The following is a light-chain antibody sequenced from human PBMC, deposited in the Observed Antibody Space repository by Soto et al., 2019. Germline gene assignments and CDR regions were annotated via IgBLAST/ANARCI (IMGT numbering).Light chain of an antibody. CDR2: DVS. Sequence: QSALTQPASVSGSPGQSITISCTGTSSDVGAYRYVSWYQQHPGKAPKLIIYDVSDRPSGISNRFSGSKSDNTASLTISGIQAEDEAEYYCSSYTRSTTYVFGTGTKVTVL. V-gene: IGLV2-14*01. CDR1: SSDVGAYRY. J-gene: IGLJ1*01. CDR3: SSYTRSTTYV.